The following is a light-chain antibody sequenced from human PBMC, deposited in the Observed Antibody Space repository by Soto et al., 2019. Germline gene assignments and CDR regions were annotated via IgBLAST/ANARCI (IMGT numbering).Light chain of an antibody. V-gene: IGKV1-33*01. CDR2: DAS. CDR3: QQYDNLPV. Sequence: SSLSASVGDRVTITCQASQDISNYLNWYQQKPGKAPKLLIYDASNLETGVPSRFSGSGSGTDFTFTISSLQPEDIATYYCQQYDNLPVFGGGTKVDIK. CDR1: QDISNY. J-gene: IGKJ4*01.